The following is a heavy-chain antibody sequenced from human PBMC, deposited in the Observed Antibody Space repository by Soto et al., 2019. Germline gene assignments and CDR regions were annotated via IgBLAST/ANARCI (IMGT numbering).Heavy chain of an antibody. CDR3: ARHRGYSGYDSLDY. V-gene: IGHV4-59*08. D-gene: IGHD5-12*01. Sequence: QVQLQESGPGLVKPSETLSLTCTVSGGSISGFYWSWIRQPPGKGLEWIGYIYDSGSTSYNPSLKSRVTISIDTSKNQFSLKLSSVTAADTAVYYCARHRGYSGYDSLDYWGQGTLVTVSS. CDR2: IYDSGST. CDR1: GGSISGFY. J-gene: IGHJ4*02.